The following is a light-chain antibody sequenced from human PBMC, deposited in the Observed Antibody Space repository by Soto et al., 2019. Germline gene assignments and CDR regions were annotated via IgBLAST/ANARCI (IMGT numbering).Light chain of an antibody. CDR1: QSVSSNY. J-gene: IGKJ1*01. Sequence: EIVLTQSPGTLSLSPGERATLSCRASQSVSSNYLAWYQQKPGQAPRLLIYTASGRATGIPDRFSGSGSGTDFNLTISRVEPEDVAVYYCQQYGTSPWTFGQGTKVEIK. CDR3: QQYGTSPWT. CDR2: TAS. V-gene: IGKV3-20*01.